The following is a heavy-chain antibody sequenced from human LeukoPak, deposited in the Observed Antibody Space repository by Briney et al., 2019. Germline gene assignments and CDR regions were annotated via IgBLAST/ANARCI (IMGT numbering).Heavy chain of an antibody. V-gene: IGHV1-69*05. D-gene: IGHD1-26*01. CDR1: GGTFSSYA. Sequence: ASVKVSCKASGGTFSSYAISWVRQAPGQGLEWMGRIIPIFGTANYAQKPQGRVTITTDESTSTAYMELSSLRSEDTAVYYCARAKRRSYDYFDYWGQGTLVTVSS. J-gene: IGHJ4*02. CDR3: ARAKRRSYDYFDY. CDR2: IIPIFGTA.